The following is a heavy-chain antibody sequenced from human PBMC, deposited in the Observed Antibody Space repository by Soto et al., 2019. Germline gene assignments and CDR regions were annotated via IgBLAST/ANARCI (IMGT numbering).Heavy chain of an antibody. D-gene: IGHD6-13*01. J-gene: IGHJ4*02. CDR3: AKDLGDIAAAGLFDY. Sequence: PGGSLRLCCAASGFTFSSYAMSWVRQAPGKGLEWVSAISGSGGSTYYADSVKGRFTISRDNSKNTLYLQMSSLRAEDTAVYYCAKDLGDIAAAGLFDYWGQGTLVTVSS. V-gene: IGHV3-23*01. CDR2: ISGSGGST. CDR1: GFTFSSYA.